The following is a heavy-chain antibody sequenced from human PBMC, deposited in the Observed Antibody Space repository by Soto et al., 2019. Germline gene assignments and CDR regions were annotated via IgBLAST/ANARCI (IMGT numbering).Heavy chain of an antibody. CDR3: AKGSVGSSYSGGYFDY. Sequence: GGSLRLSCAASGFTFSSYAMSWVRQAPGKGLEWVSAISGSGASTYYADSVKGRFTISRDNSKNTLYLQMNSLRAEDTALYYCAKGSVGSSYSGGYFDYWGQGTLVTVSS. CDR1: GFTFSSYA. CDR2: ISGSGAST. V-gene: IGHV3-23*01. J-gene: IGHJ4*02. D-gene: IGHD6-6*01.